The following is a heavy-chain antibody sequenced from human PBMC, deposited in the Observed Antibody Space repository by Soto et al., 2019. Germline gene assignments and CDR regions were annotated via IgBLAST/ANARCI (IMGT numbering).Heavy chain of an antibody. D-gene: IGHD6-13*01. Sequence: SETLSLTCTVSGGSISSGGYYWSWIRQHPGKGLEWIGYIYYSGSTYYNPSLKSRVTISVDTSKNQFSLKLSSVTAADTAVYYCARAPPIAAAGIEVRFDPWGQGTLVTVSS. CDR3: ARAPPIAAAGIEVRFDP. CDR2: IYYSGST. J-gene: IGHJ5*02. CDR1: GGSISSGGYY. V-gene: IGHV4-31*03.